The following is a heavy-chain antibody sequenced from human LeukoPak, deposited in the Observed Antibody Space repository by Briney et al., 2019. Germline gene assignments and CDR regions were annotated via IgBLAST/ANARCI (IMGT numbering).Heavy chain of an antibody. CDR3: ARDGRNGYEDDY. CDR2: IRGSGVNT. Sequence: GGSLRLSCAASGFTFSSYAMNWVRQAPGKGLEWVSSIRGSGVNTDYADSVKGRFTISRDNAKNSLFLQMNSLRAEDTAVYYCARDGRNGYEDDYWGQGTLVTVSS. V-gene: IGHV3-23*01. CDR1: GFTFSSYA. J-gene: IGHJ4*02. D-gene: IGHD5-12*01.